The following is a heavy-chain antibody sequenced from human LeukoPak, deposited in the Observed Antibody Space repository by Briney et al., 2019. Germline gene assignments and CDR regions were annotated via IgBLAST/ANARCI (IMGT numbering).Heavy chain of an antibody. CDR1: DDSFSSHC. Sequence: SSETLSLTCAVSDDSFSSHCWTWIRQPPGKGLEWIGYISYIGTTNYNPSLKSRVTISIDTSKNQFSLKLSSVTAADTAVYYCARDLVTVTKGLDFWGQGTMVSVSS. CDR2: ISYIGTT. CDR3: ARDLVTVTKGLDF. V-gene: IGHV4-59*11. J-gene: IGHJ3*01. D-gene: IGHD4-17*01.